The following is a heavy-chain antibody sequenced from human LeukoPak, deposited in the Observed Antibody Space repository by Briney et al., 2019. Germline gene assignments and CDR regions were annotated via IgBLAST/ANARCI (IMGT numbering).Heavy chain of an antibody. CDR3: ARLPAAAATGYYGMDV. Sequence: SETLSLTCAVYGGSFSGYYWSWIRQPPGKGLEWIGEINHSGSTNYNPSLKSRVTISVDTSKNQFSLKLSSVTAADTAVYYCARLPAAAATGYYGMDVRGKGTTVTVSS. D-gene: IGHD6-13*01. J-gene: IGHJ6*04. V-gene: IGHV4-34*01. CDR2: INHSGST. CDR1: GGSFSGYY.